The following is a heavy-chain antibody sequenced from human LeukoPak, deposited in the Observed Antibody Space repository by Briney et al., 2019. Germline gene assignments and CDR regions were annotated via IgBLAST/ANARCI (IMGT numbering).Heavy chain of an antibody. CDR2: ISYDGSNK. J-gene: IGHJ4*02. D-gene: IGHD1-26*01. Sequence: GGSLRLSCAASGFTFSDYYMSWVRQAPGKGLEWVAVISYDGSNKYYADSVKGRFTISRDNSKNTLYLQMNSLRPEDTAVYYCAKDRHGIVGATPFDHWGQGTLVIVSS. V-gene: IGHV3-30*18. CDR3: AKDRHGIVGATPFDH. CDR1: GFTFSDYY.